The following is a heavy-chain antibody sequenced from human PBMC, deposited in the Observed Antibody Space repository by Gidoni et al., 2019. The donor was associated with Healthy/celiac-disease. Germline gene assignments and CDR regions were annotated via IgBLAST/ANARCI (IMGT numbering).Heavy chain of an antibody. CDR3: ARVRGSFYYYDSSGYLDY. CDR2: INPSGGST. J-gene: IGHJ4*02. V-gene: IGHV1-46*01. CDR1: GYTFPSYY. D-gene: IGHD3-22*01. Sequence: QVQLVQSGAEVKKPGASVKVSCKASGYTFPSYYLHWVRQAPGQGLEWMGIINPSGGSTSYAQKFQGRVTMTRDTSTSTVYMELSSLRSEDTAVYYCARVRGSFYYYDSSGYLDYWGQGTLVTVSS.